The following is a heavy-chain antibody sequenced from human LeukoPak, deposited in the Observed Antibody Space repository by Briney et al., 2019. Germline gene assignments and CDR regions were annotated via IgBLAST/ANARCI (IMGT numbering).Heavy chain of an antibody. CDR1: GYPFPSNY. V-gene: IGHV1-46*01. Sequence: APVKGSFQASGYPFPSNYIHWVRPAPGQGLEWMGMIYPRDGSTSYAQKFQGRVTVTRDTSTSTVHMELSGLRSEDTAVYYCARDQEGFDYWGQGTLVTVSS. CDR2: IYPRDGST. CDR3: ARDQEGFDY. J-gene: IGHJ4*02.